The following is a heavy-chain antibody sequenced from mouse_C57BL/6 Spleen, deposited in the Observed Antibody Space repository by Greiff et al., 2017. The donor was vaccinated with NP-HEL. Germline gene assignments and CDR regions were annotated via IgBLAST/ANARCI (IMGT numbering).Heavy chain of an antibody. CDR1: GYTFTSYW. Sequence: QVQLQQSGAELAKPGASVKLSCKASGYTFTSYWMHWVKQRPGQGLEWIGYINPSSGYTKYNQKFKDKATLTADKSSSAAYMQLSSLTYEDSAVYYCARLHPSYYSNSAVDYWGQGTTLTVSA. J-gene: IGHJ2*01. CDR3: ARLHPSYYSNSAVDY. D-gene: IGHD2-5*01. V-gene: IGHV1-7*01. CDR2: INPSSGYT.